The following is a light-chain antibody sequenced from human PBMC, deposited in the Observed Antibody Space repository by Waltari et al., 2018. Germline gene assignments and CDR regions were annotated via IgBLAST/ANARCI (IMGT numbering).Light chain of an antibody. CDR1: SSALGAYNY. J-gene: IGLJ2*01. Sequence: QSALTQPASVSGSPGQSITIPCPGTSSALGAYNYVPWYQQHPGKAPKLMIYDVSNRPSGVSNRFSGSKSGNTASLTISGLQAEDEADYYCNSYTRSNTLVFGGGTKLTVL. V-gene: IGLV2-14*03. CDR2: DVS. CDR3: NSYTRSNTLV.